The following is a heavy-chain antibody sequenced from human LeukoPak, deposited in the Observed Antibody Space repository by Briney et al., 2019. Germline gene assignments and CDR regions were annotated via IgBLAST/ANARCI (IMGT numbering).Heavy chain of an antibody. D-gene: IGHD6-6*01. CDR2: IDYSGTT. CDR3: ARDDSRSDWFDP. J-gene: IGHJ5*02. V-gene: IGHV4-39*07. CDR1: GGSITSRSFS. Sequence: SETLPLTCSVSGGSITSRSFSWGWIRQPPGKGLEWIGNIDYSGTTYCNPSLKSRVTMSVDTSKNQFSLKLTSVTAADTAIYYCARDDSRSDWFDPWGRGTLVIVSS.